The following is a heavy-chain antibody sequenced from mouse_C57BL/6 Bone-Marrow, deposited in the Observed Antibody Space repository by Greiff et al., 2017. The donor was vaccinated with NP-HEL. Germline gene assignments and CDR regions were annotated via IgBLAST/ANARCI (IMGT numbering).Heavy chain of an antibody. CDR1: GYTFTSYG. J-gene: IGHJ2*01. CDR2: IYPRSGNT. V-gene: IGHV1-81*01. Sequence: QVHVKQSGAELARPGASVKLSCKASGYTFTSYGISWVKQRTGQGLEWIGEIYPRSGNTYYNEKFKGKATLTADKSSSTAYMELRSLTSEDSAVYFCARPPLDSSGYLDYWGQGTTLTVSS. CDR3: ARPPLDSSGYLDY. D-gene: IGHD3-2*02.